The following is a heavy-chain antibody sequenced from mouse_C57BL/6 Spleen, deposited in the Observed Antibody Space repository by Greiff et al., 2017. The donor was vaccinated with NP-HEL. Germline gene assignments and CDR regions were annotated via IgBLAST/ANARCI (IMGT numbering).Heavy chain of an antibody. CDR3: ASYYDYGYFDY. D-gene: IGHD2-4*01. V-gene: IGHV1-26*01. CDR1: GYTFTDYY. Sequence: EVQLQQSGPELVKPGASVKISCKASGYTFTDYYMNWVKQSHGKSLEWIGDINPNNGGTSYNQKFKGKATLTVDKSSSTAYMELRSLTSEDSAVYYCASYYDYGYFDYWGQGTTLTVSS. CDR2: INPNNGGT. J-gene: IGHJ2*01.